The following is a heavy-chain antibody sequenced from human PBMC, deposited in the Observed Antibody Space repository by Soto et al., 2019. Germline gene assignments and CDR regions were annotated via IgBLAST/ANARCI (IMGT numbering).Heavy chain of an antibody. D-gene: IGHD2-2*01. Sequence: ASVKVSCKVSGYTLTELSMHWVRQAPGKGLEWMGGFDPEDGETIYAQKFQGRVTMTEDTSTDTAYMELSSLRSEDTAVYYCATDLKAHPLVPPDPFAYWGQGTLVTVSS. CDR1: GYTLTELS. CDR3: ATDLKAHPLVPPDPFAY. V-gene: IGHV1-24*01. J-gene: IGHJ4*02. CDR2: FDPEDGET.